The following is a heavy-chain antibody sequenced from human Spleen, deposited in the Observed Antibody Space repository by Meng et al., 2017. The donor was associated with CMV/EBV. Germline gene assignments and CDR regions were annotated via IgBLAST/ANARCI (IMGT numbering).Heavy chain of an antibody. CDR3: AKRGIFGVYIMDV. CDR2: IRYDGSNK. V-gene: IGHV3-33*06. D-gene: IGHD3-3*01. CDR1: GFTFSNYG. J-gene: IGHJ6*02. Sequence: GESLKISCAASGFTFSNYGMHWVRQAPGKGLEWVTVIRYDGSNKYYGDSVKGRFTISRDNSKNTVYLQMTRLRAEDTAVYYCAKRGIFGVYIMDVWGRGTTVTVSS.